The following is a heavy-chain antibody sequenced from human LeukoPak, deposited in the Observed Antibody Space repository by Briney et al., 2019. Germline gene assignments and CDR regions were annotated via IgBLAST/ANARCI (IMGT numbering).Heavy chain of an antibody. CDR3: ARDHPGSGWYVDY. J-gene: IGHJ4*02. CDR1: GFTFGSYA. V-gene: IGHV3-23*01. CDR2: ISGSDGSP. Sequence: GRSLRLSCAASGFTFGSYAMGWVRQAPGKGLEWVSGISGSDGSPYCTDSVKGRFTISKDNSKDTLYLQMNSLRDEDTAVYYCARDHPGSGWYVDYWGQGILVTVSS. D-gene: IGHD6-19*01.